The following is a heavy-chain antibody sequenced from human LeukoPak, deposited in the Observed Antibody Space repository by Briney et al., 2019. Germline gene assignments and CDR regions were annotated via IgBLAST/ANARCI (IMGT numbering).Heavy chain of an antibody. CDR3: ARGGTVTNFGY. Sequence: PSETLSLTCTVSGGSISSYYWSWLRQPPGKGLEWIGYVYYSGSTNYNPSLKSRVTISLDTSKNQFSLKLSSVTAADTAVYYCARGGTVTNFGYWGQGTLVTVSS. CDR2: VYYSGST. V-gene: IGHV4-59*01. D-gene: IGHD4-17*01. J-gene: IGHJ4*02. CDR1: GGSISSYY.